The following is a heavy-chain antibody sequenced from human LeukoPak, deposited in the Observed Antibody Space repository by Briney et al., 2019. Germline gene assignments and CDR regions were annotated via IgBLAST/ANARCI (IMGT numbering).Heavy chain of an antibody. CDR1: GFTVSSNY. CDR2: IYSGGST. J-gene: IGHJ4*02. V-gene: IGHV3-53*01. CDR3: ARDQREYYYGSGDY. D-gene: IGHD3-10*01. Sequence: GGSLRLSCAASGFTVSSNYMSWVRQAPGKGLEWVSVIYSGGSTYYADSVKGRFTISRDNSKNTLFLQMNSLRAEDTAVYYCARDQREYYYGSGDYWGQGTLVTVSS.